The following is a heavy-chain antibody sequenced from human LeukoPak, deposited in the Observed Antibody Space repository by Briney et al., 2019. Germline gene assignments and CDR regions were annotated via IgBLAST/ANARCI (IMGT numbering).Heavy chain of an antibody. D-gene: IGHD3-10*01. J-gene: IGHJ4*02. CDR2: IRSTANGYAT. Sequence: GGSLRLSCTASGFTFSGSALHWVRQASGKGLEWVGRIRSTANGYATAYAASVKGRFTISRDDSKNTAYLQMDSLKTEDTAVYYCTGNYYGSGSYADFDYWGQGTLVTASS. CDR1: GFTFSGSA. CDR3: TGNYYGSGSYADFDY. V-gene: IGHV3-73*01.